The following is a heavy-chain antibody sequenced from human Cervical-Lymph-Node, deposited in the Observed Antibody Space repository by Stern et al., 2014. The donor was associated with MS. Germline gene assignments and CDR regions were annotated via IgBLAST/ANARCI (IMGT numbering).Heavy chain of an antibody. CDR3: VHDEGH. J-gene: IGHJ4*02. V-gene: IGHV2-5*02. CDR1: GLSHNSSGVG. CDR2: VFWDDEK. Sequence: QVTLREYGPTLVKPTQTLTLTCTLSGLSHNSSGVGVSWIRQPPGKALEWLALVFWDDEKYYSPSLKNRLTITKDNSKDQVVLTMTDMDPVDTATYFCVHDEGHWGRGILVTVSS.